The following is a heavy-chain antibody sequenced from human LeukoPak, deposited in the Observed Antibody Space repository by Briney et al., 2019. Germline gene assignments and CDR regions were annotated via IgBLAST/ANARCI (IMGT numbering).Heavy chain of an antibody. D-gene: IGHD3-22*01. CDR2: IYYSGGT. CDR1: GGSISSYY. V-gene: IGHV4-59*08. Sequence: SETLSLTCTVSGGSISSYYWSWIRQPPGKGLEWIGYIYYSGGTNYNPSLKSRVTISVDTSENQFSLKLSSVTAADTAVYYCARHAPEYYYDSSGYYGSDFDYWGQGTLVTVSS. J-gene: IGHJ4*02. CDR3: ARHAPEYYYDSSGYYGSDFDY.